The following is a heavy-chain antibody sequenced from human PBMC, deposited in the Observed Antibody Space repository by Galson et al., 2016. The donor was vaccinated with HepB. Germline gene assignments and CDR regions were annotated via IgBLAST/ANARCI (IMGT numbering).Heavy chain of an antibody. CDR1: GYTFANYY. D-gene: IGHD2-2*01. CDR2: VRTDNGDT. Sequence: SVKVSCKVSGYTFANYYVTWVRQAPGQGLEWMGWVRTDNGDTNYAQKLKDRVAMTADTSTSTAYMELRSLRSDDTAVYYCARGHCTGTNCYWNFDYWGQGTLVTASP. CDR3: ARGHCTGTNCYWNFDY. J-gene: IGHJ4*02. V-gene: IGHV1-18*01.